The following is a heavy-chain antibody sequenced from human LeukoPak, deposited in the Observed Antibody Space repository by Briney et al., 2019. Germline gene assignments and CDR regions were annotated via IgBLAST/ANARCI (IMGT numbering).Heavy chain of an antibody. CDR3: ARVGDTAMVTFDY. Sequence: GASVKVSCKASGYTFTGYYMHWVRQAPGQGLEWMGWINPNSGGTNYAQKFQGRVTMTRDTSISTAYMELSRLRSDDTAVYYCARVGDTAMVTFDYWGQGTLVTVSS. CDR1: GYTFTGYY. CDR2: INPNSGGT. V-gene: IGHV1-2*02. D-gene: IGHD5-18*01. J-gene: IGHJ4*02.